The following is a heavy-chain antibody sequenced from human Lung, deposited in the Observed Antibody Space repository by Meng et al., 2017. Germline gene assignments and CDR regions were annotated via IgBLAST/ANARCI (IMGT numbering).Heavy chain of an antibody. Sequence: GGSLRLSCAASGFTFSSYWMNWVRQAPGKGLEWVANIKQDGSEKYYVDSVKGRFTISRDNSKNTLYLQMNSLRAEDTAVYYCAKVDYGDSEYYFDYWGQGTLVTVSS. CDR1: GFTFSSYW. J-gene: IGHJ4*02. CDR2: IKQDGSEK. V-gene: IGHV3-7*03. D-gene: IGHD4-17*01. CDR3: AKVDYGDSEYYFDY.